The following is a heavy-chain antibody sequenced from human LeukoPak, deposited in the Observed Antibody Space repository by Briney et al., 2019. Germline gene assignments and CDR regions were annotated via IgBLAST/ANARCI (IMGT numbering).Heavy chain of an antibody. V-gene: IGHV4-59*01. J-gene: IGHJ4*02. D-gene: IGHD4-11*01. CDR1: GGSISGYY. CDR2: IYSSGST. CDR3: AREGTTVTHFDY. Sequence: SETLSLTCTVSGGSISGYYWSWIRQPPGKGLEWIGYIYSSGSTNYNPSLKSRVTISIDTSKNQYSLKLSSVTAADTAVYYCAREGTTVTHFDYWGQGTLVTVSS.